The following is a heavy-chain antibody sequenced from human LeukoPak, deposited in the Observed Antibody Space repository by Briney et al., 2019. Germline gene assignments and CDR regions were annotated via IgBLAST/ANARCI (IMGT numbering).Heavy chain of an antibody. Sequence: PSETLSLTCAVYGGSFSGYYWSWIRQPPGKGLEWIGEINHSGSTNYNPSLKSRVTISVDTSKNQFSLKLSPVTAADTAVYYCARGGGGPRYWGQGTLVTVSS. D-gene: IGHD2-15*01. V-gene: IGHV4-34*01. CDR3: ARGGGGPRY. J-gene: IGHJ4*02. CDR2: INHSGST. CDR1: GGSFSGYY.